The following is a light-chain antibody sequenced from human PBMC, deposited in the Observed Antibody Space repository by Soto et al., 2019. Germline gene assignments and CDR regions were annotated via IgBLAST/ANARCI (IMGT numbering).Light chain of an antibody. CDR1: QSVSSNY. CDR3: QQYGNSPQT. J-gene: IGKJ1*01. Sequence: EIVLTQSPGTLSLSPGERDTLSCRASQSVSSNYLAWYQQKPGQAPRLLIYGASTRATAIPARFSGSGSGTDFTLTISRLEPEDFAVYYCQQYGNSPQTFGQGTKVDIK. CDR2: GAS. V-gene: IGKV3-20*01.